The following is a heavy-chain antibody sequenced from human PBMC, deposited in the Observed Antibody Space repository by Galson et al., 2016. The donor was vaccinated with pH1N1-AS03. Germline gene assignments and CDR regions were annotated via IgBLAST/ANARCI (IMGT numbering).Heavy chain of an antibody. CDR1: GFSLSTGGVH. CDR2: IFWDGET. CDR3: ARSTHVNEGLDF. V-gene: IGHV2-5*02. D-gene: IGHD2-8*01. Sequence: PALVKPTQTLTLTCSFSGFSLSTGGVHVAWIRQPPGKALEWLALIFWDGETRYRPSLTSRLTITKDTSKNEAVLNMTNMDPVATATYYCARSTHVNEGLDFWGQGILVTVSS. J-gene: IGHJ4*02.